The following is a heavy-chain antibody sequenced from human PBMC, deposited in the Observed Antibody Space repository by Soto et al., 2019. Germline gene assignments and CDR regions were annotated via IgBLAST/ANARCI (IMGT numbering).Heavy chain of an antibody. CDR3: AKDRLTGTNVNHDAFDI. Sequence: PGGSLRLSCAASGFTFSSYAMSWVRQGPGKGLEWVSATSGSGGSTYYADSVKGRFTISRDNSKNTLYLQMNSLRAEDTAVYYCAKDRLTGTNVNHDAFDIWGQGTMVTVSS. J-gene: IGHJ3*02. CDR2: TSGSGGST. CDR1: GFTFSSYA. D-gene: IGHD1-7*01. V-gene: IGHV3-23*01.